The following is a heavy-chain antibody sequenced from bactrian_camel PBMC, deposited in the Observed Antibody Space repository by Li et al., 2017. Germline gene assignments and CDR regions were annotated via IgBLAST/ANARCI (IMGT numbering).Heavy chain of an antibody. J-gene: IGHJ4*01. CDR1: DYTVGRYC. Sequence: QLVESGGGSVQAGGSLRLSCVASDYTVGRYCMAWFRQAPGEEREGVASIDTGGVTTYLPSVKGRFTISKDNAKNTLYLQMNSLEPEDTGMYYCAATGQMLSVAGCRTQGTQVTVSS. V-gene: IGHV3S1*01. D-gene: IGHD1*01. CDR2: IDTGGVTT.